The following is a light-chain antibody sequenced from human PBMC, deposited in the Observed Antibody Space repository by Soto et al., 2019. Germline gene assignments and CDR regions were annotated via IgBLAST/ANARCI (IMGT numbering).Light chain of an antibody. CDR3: QQTYSNPRT. CDR2: ASS. J-gene: IGKJ1*01. CDR1: QSISIY. V-gene: IGKV1-39*01. Sequence: DIQMTQSPSSLSASVGDRVTTTCRTSQSISIYLNWYQQIPGKAPKLLIYASSNLHTGVPSRFSGSVSGTDFTLTISSLQPEDSATYYCQQTYSNPRTFGQGTKVDIK.